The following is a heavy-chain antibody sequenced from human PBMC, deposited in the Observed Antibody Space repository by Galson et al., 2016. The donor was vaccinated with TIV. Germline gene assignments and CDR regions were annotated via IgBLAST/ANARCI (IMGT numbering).Heavy chain of an antibody. D-gene: IGHD3-16*01. V-gene: IGHV3-7*01. Sequence: SLRLSCAASGFTFSRHWMSRVRQTPGKGLEWVAKMKEDGSERYYVDSVKGRFTISRDNARNSLFLQMSSLRVEDTGIYYCARDTHYAFDYWGRGTLVTVSS. CDR1: GFTFSRHW. CDR2: MKEDGSER. J-gene: IGHJ4*02. CDR3: ARDTHYAFDY.